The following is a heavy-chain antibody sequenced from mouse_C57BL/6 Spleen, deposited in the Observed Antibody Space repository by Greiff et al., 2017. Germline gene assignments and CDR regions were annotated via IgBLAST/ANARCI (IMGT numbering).Heavy chain of an antibody. Sequence: QVQLQQPGAELVKPGASVKMSCKASGYTFTSYWITWVKQRPGQGLEWIGDIYPGSGSTNYNEKFKSKATLTVDTSSSTAYMQLSSLTSEDSAVYYCARWYYDSSYSGGDWGQGTTLTVAS. V-gene: IGHV1-55*01. CDR1: GYTFTSYW. CDR2: IYPGSGST. D-gene: IGHD1-1*01. CDR3: ARWYYDSSYSGGD. J-gene: IGHJ2*01.